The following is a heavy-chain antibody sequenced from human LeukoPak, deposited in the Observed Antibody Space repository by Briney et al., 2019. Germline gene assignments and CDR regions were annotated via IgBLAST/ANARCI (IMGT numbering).Heavy chain of an antibody. Sequence: PSQTLSLTXTVSGGSISSGSYYWSWIRQPAGKGLEWIGRIYTSGSTNYNPSLKSRVTISVDTSKNQFSLKLSSVTAADTAVYYCARSGWHSSGYPVTFDYWGQGTLVTVSS. CDR3: ARSGWHSSGYPVTFDY. CDR2: IYTSGST. D-gene: IGHD3-22*01. CDR1: GGSISSGSYY. V-gene: IGHV4-61*02. J-gene: IGHJ4*02.